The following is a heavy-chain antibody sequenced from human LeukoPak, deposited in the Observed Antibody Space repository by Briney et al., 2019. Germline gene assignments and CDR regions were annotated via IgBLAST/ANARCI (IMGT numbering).Heavy chain of an antibody. CDR1: GFTFSSYA. Sequence: GGSLRLSCAASGFTFSSYAMSWVRQAPGKGLEWVSAISGSGGSTYYADSVKGRFTISRDNSKNTLYLQMNSLRAEDTAVYYCARTPIYYFDSSGYYNWGQGTLVTVSS. V-gene: IGHV3-23*01. J-gene: IGHJ4*02. D-gene: IGHD3-22*01. CDR2: ISGSGGST. CDR3: ARTPIYYFDSSGYYN.